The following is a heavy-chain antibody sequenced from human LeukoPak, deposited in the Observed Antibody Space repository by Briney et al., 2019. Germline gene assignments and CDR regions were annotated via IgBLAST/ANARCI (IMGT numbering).Heavy chain of an antibody. V-gene: IGHV5-51*01. J-gene: IGHJ4*02. CDR2: IYPGDSDT. CDR1: GYTFPSYW. Sequence: GESLKISCKASGYTFPSYWIGWVRQMPGKGLEWMGIIYPGDSDTKYSPSLQGQVTISADMSITTVYLEWSSLQASDTAMYYCGRQAVTNVFQYWGQGTLVTVSS. CDR3: GRQAVTNVFQY. D-gene: IGHD4-17*01.